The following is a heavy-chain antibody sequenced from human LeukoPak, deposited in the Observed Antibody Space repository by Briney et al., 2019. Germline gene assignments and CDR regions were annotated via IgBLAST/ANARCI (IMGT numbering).Heavy chain of an antibody. CDR1: GYSFTNYW. V-gene: IGHV5-51*01. J-gene: IGHJ5*02. CDR2: IYPGDADT. Sequence: GESLKISCKGSGYSFTNYWIGRVRQMPGKGLEWMGIIYPGDADTRYSPSFQGQVTISADKSISTAYLQWSSLKASDTAMYYCARGDYGSGSYLNWFDPWGQGTLVTVSS. CDR3: ARGDYGSGSYLNWFDP. D-gene: IGHD3-10*01.